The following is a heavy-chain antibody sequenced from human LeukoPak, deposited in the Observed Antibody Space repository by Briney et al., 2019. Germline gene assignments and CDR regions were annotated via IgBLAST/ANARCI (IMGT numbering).Heavy chain of an antibody. J-gene: IGHJ3*01. V-gene: IGHV1-69*04. CDR1: GGTFSIYA. D-gene: IGHD1-26*01. CDR2: IIPILGIA. Sequence: SVKVSCKASGGTFSIYAISWVRPAPGQGLEWMGRIIPILGIANYAQKSQGRVTITADKSTSTAYIELSSLRSEDTAVYYCAREPYTTTTSRIGSSVVWGQGTMVTVSS. CDR3: AREPYTTTTSRIGSSVV.